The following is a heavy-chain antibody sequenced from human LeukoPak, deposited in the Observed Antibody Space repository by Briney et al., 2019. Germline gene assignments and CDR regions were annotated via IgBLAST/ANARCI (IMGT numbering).Heavy chain of an antibody. CDR1: GFTFSRYG. J-gene: IGHJ3*02. D-gene: IGHD3-9*01. V-gene: IGHV3-33*07. CDR2: IWYDGSNR. Sequence: GGSLRFSCAASGFTFSRYGMYWVRQAPGKGLEWGTVIWYDGSNRDYADSVKGRFTISRDNPQNTLYLQMDSLRAEDTAVYYCARGPTPILTGYSDAFDIWGQGTLVTVSS. CDR3: ARGPTPILTGYSDAFDI.